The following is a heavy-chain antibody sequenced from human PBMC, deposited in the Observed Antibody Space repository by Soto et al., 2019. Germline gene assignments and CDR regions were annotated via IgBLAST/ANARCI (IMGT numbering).Heavy chain of an antibody. D-gene: IGHD1-1*01. J-gene: IGHJ6*02. V-gene: IGHV3-30*18. CDR3: AKDDGKRRTNYYYGMDV. Sequence: GGSLRLSCAASGLTFSSYGMHWVRQAPGKGLEWVAVISYDGSNKYYVDSVKGRFTISRDNSKNTLYLQMNSLRAEDTAVYYCAKDDGKRRTNYYYGMDVWGQGTTVTVSS. CDR1: GLTFSSYG. CDR2: ISYDGSNK.